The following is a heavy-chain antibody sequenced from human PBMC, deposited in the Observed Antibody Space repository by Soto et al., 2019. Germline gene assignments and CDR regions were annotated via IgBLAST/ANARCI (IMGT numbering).Heavy chain of an antibody. J-gene: IGHJ4*02. Sequence: GGSLRLSCAASGFTFSSYWMSWVRQAPGKGLEWVANIKQDGSEKYYVDSVKGRFTISRDNAKNSLYLQMNSLRAEDTAVYYCARDESSITIFGVVIIPQYYFDYWGQGTLVTVSS. CDR3: ARDESSITIFGVVIIPQYYFDY. D-gene: IGHD3-3*01. CDR1: GFTFSSYW. CDR2: IKQDGSEK. V-gene: IGHV3-7*05.